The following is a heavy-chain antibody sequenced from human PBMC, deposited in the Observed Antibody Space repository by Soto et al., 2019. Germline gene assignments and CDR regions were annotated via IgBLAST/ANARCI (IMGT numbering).Heavy chain of an antibody. CDR1: GGSFSTYY. CDR2: INHSGST. J-gene: IGHJ3*02. D-gene: IGHD2-15*01. V-gene: IGHV4-34*01. Sequence: QVQLQQWGAGLLKPSETLSLTCAVYGGSFSTYYWSWIRQPPGKGLEYIGEINHSGSTNYNPSLKSRVTMSVATSKNQFSLKLSSVTAADTAVYYCARARYCSGGSCYLVYAFDIWGQGTMVTVSS. CDR3: ARARYCSGGSCYLVYAFDI.